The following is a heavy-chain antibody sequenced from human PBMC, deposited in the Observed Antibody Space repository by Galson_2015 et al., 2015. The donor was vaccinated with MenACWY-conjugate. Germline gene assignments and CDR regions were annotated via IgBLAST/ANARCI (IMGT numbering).Heavy chain of an antibody. D-gene: IGHD3-10*02. V-gene: IGHV4-59*08. J-gene: IGHJ4*02. CDR3: ARHWIYYYDRTGNFDS. Sequence: LSLTCTVSGGSINDYYWSWIRQPPGKGLEWIGYIYYSGSTSYNPSLKSRVTISVDTSNNQFSLSLRSVTAADTAVYYCARHWIYYYDRTGNFDSWGQGTLVTVSS. CDR1: GGSINDYY. CDR2: IYYSGST.